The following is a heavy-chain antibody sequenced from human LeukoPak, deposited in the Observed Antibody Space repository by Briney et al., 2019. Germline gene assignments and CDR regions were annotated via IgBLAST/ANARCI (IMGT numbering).Heavy chain of an antibody. D-gene: IGHD2-2*01. CDR3: AKDIVVVPALHDAFDI. J-gene: IGHJ3*02. CDR2: IRYDGSNK. Sequence: PGGSLRLSCAVSGFTFSSYGMHWVRQAPGKGLEWVAFIRYDGSNKYYADSVKGRFTISRDNSKNTLYLQMNSLRAEDTAVYYCAKDIVVVPALHDAFDIWGQGTMVTVSS. CDR1: GFTFSSYG. V-gene: IGHV3-30*02.